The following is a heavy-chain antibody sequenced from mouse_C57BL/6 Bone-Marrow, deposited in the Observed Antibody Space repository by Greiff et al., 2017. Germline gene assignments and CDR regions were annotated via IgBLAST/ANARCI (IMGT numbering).Heavy chain of an antibody. J-gene: IGHJ4*01. V-gene: IGHV1-74*01. CDR2: IHPSDSDT. CDR3: AIKESYYAMDY. CDR1: GYTFTSYW. Sequence: VKLQQPGAELVKPGASVKVSCKASGYTFTSYWMHWVKQRPGQGLEWIGRIHPSDSDTNYNQKFKGKATLTVDKSSSTAYMQLSSLTSEDSAVYYCAIKESYYAMDYWGQGTSVTVSS.